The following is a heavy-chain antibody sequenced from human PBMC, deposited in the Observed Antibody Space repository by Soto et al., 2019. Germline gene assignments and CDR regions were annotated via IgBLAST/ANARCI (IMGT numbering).Heavy chain of an antibody. D-gene: IGHD3-16*01. CDR1: GGSISSRDCY. V-gene: IGHV4-30-4*02. J-gene: IGHJ6*02. CDR3: AKLTKPGGNYYYAMDV. Sequence: SETLSLRCTVSGGSISSRDCYWSWIRQPPGKGLEWIGYIYYSGSTYYNPSLKSRVTISVDTSKNQFSLKLSSVTAADTAIYYFAKLTKPGGNYYYAMDVWGQGTTVTVSS. CDR2: IYYSGST.